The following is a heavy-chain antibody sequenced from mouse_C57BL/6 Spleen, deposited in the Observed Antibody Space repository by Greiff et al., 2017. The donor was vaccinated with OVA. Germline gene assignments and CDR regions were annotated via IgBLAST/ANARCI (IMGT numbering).Heavy chain of an antibody. CDR2: ISNGGGST. Sequence: EVQLQESGGGLVQPGGSLKLSCAASGFTFSDYYMYWVRQTPEKRLEWVAYISNGGGSTYYPDTVKGRFTISRDNAKNTLYLQMSRLKSEDTAMYYCARQGDGNPFDYWGQGTTLTVSS. D-gene: IGHD2-1*01. V-gene: IGHV5-12*01. CDR1: GFTFSDYY. CDR3: ARQGDGNPFDY. J-gene: IGHJ2*01.